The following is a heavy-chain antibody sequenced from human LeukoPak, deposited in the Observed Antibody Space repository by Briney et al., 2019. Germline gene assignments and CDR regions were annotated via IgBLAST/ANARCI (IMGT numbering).Heavy chain of an antibody. D-gene: IGHD1-7*01. CDR3: ARGTNSTFDI. CDR1: GDSVSSNSVA. CDR2: AYSRSRGGR. V-gene: IGHV6-1*01. Sequence: SQTLSLTCAISGDSVSSNSVAWNWIRQSPSRGLEWLGRAYSRSRGGRDYAISVRSRINIDTDTSRSQFSLQLSSETPEDTTVYYCARGTNSTFDIWGQGTMVTVSS. J-gene: IGHJ3*02.